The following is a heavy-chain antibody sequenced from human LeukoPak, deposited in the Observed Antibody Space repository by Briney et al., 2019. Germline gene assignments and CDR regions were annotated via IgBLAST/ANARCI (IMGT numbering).Heavy chain of an antibody. CDR2: ISGSGGST. CDR3: AKDHYDSSGLTLYYYYYMDV. Sequence: GGSLRLSCAASGFTFSSYAMSWVRQAPGKGLEWVSAISGSGGSTYYADSVKGWFTISRDNSKNTLYLQMNSLRAEDTAVYYCAKDHYDSSGLTLYYYYYMDVWGKGTTVTVSS. J-gene: IGHJ6*03. D-gene: IGHD3-22*01. V-gene: IGHV3-23*01. CDR1: GFTFSSYA.